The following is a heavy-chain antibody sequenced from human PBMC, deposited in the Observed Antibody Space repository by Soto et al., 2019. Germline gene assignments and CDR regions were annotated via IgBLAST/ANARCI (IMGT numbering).Heavy chain of an antibody. CDR2: ISYDGSNK. CDR1: GFTFSSYG. CDR3: AKDPFLSGSYLLDY. D-gene: IGHD1-26*01. J-gene: IGHJ4*02. Sequence: GGSLRLSCAASGFTFSSYGMHWVRQAPGKGLEWVAVISYDGSNKYYADSVKGRFTISRDNSKNTLYLQMNSLRAEDTAVYYCAKDPFLSGSYLLDYWGQGTLVTVSS. V-gene: IGHV3-30*18.